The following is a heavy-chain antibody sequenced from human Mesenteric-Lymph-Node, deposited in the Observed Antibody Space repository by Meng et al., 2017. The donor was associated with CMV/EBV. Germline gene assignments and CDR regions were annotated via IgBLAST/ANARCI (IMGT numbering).Heavy chain of an antibody. CDR1: GYYITSGYY. D-gene: IGHD1-26*01. J-gene: IGHJ4*02. CDR2: IYHSGST. V-gene: IGHV4-38-2*02. CDR3: ARDQYTGSPYYFDY. Sequence: SETLSFTCTVSGYYITSGYYWGWIRQPPGKGLEWIASIYHSGSTYYNPSLKSRVTISVDTSKNQFSLKLSSVTAADTALYYCARDQYTGSPYYFDYWGQGTLVTVSS.